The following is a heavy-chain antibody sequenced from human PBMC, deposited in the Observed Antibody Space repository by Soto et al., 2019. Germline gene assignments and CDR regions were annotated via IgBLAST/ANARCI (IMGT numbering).Heavy chain of an antibody. CDR3: ARAPRGGSFLYFDY. CDR1: GGSISSYY. V-gene: IGHV4-59*01. D-gene: IGHD2-15*01. J-gene: IGHJ4*02. CDR2: VYYSGST. Sequence: SETLSLTCTVSGGSISSYYWSWIRQPPGKGLEWIGYVYYSGSTNYNPSLKSRLTISVDTSKNQFSLQLSSVTAADTAVYHCARAPRGGSFLYFDYWGQGTPVTVSS.